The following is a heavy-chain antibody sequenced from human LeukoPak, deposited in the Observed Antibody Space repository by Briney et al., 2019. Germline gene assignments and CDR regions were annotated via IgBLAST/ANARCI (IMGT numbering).Heavy chain of an antibody. CDR3: ATNIVVVPAAIALDY. D-gene: IGHD2-2*02. CDR1: GFTFRSYE. J-gene: IGHJ4*02. V-gene: IGHV3-30-3*01. Sequence: GGSLRLSCAASGFTFRSYEMSWVRQAPGKGLEWVAVISYDGSNKYYADSVKGRFTISRDNSKNTLYLQMNSLRAEDTAVYYCATNIVVVPAAIALDYWGQGTLVTVSS. CDR2: ISYDGSNK.